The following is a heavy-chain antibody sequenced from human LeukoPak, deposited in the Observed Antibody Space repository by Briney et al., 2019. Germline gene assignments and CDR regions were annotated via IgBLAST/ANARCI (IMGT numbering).Heavy chain of an antibody. CDR3: ARAMGYCSSTSCYRHYYYYYMDV. J-gene: IGHJ6*03. CDR2: IIPIFGTA. Sequence: SVKVSCKASGGTFSSYAISWVRQAPRQGLEWMGGIIPIFGTANYAQKFQGRVTITADESTSTAYMELSSLRSEDTAVYYCARAMGYCSSTSCYRHYYYYYMDVWGKGTTVTVSS. CDR1: GGTFSSYA. V-gene: IGHV1-69*13. D-gene: IGHD2-2*01.